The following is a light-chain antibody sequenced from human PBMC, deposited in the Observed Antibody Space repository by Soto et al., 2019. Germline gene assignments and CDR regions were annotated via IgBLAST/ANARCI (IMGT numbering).Light chain of an antibody. CDR1: SSNIGSNT. V-gene: IGLV1-44*01. CDR3: AAWDDSLNAVV. J-gene: IGLJ2*01. Sequence: QSVLTQPPSASGTPGQRVTISCSGSSSNIGSNTVNWYQQLPGTAPKLLLYSNNQRPSGVPDRISGSKSGASASLAISGLQSEDEADYYCAAWDDSLNAVVFGGGTKLTVL. CDR2: SNN.